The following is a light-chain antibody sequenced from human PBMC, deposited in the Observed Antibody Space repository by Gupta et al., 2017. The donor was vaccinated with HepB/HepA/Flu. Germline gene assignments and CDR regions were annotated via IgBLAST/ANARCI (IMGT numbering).Light chain of an antibody. CDR3: QQYKSSPWT. V-gene: IGKV1-5*03. CDR2: KAS. Sequence: EIQMTQSPSTLSASVGDRVTITCRASQSISNWLAWYQQIPGKAPKLLIYKASSLESGVPSRFSGSESGTEFTLTISSLQPDDFATYYCQQYKSSPWTFGQGTKVDIK. CDR1: QSISNW. J-gene: IGKJ1*01.